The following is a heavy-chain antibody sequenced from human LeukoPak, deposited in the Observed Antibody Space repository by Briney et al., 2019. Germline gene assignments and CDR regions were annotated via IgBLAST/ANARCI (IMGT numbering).Heavy chain of an antibody. Sequence: SQTLSLTCTVSGGSISSGSYYWSWIRQPAGKGLEWIGSIYYSGSTYYNPSLKSRVTISVDTSKNQFSLKLSSVTAADTAVYYCAREASSGDYAPGYWGQGTLVTVSS. CDR3: AREASSGDYAPGY. D-gene: IGHD4-17*01. CDR2: IYYSGST. J-gene: IGHJ4*02. CDR1: GGSISSGSYY. V-gene: IGHV4-61*02.